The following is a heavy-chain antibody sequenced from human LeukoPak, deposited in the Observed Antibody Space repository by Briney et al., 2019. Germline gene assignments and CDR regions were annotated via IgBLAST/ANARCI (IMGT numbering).Heavy chain of an antibody. J-gene: IGHJ4*02. CDR1: GFTVSSNY. CDR3: ARDRPHSSSPAFEY. D-gene: IGHD6-6*01. Sequence: PGGSLRLSCAASGFTVSSNYMSWVRQAPGKGLEWVSVIYSGGSTYYADSVKGRFTISRDNSKTTLYLQMNSLRAEDTAVYYCARDRPHSSSPAFEYWGQGTLVTVSS. CDR2: IYSGGST. V-gene: IGHV3-66*01.